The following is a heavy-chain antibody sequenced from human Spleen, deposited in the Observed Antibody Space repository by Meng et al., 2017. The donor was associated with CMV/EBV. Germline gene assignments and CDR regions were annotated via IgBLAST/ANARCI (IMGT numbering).Heavy chain of an antibody. CDR3: AHRVGRGITMVRGVEFDY. Sequence: FSRSTSGVGVGWIRQPPGKALEWLALIYWNDDKRYSPSLKSRLTITKDTSKNQVVLTMTNMDPVDTATYYCAHRVGRGITMVRGVEFDYWGQGTLVRLL. CDR1: FSRSTSGVG. D-gene: IGHD3-10*01. CDR2: IYWNDDK. V-gene: IGHV2-5*01. J-gene: IGHJ4*02.